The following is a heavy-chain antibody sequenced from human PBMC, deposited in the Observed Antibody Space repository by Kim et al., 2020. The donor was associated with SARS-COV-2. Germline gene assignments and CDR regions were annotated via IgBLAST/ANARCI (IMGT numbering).Heavy chain of an antibody. Sequence: AVSVKSRITINPDTSKNQFSLQLSSVTPDDTAVYYCAGAHWGLHYYGMDVWGQGTTVTVSS. CDR3: AGAHWGLHYYGMDV. V-gene: IGHV6-1*01. D-gene: IGHD7-27*01. J-gene: IGHJ6*02.